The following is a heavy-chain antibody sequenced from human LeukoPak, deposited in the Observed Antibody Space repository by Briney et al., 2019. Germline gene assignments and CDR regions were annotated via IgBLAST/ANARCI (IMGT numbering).Heavy chain of an antibody. J-gene: IGHJ5*02. CDR2: INHSGST. Sequence: SETLSLTCAVYGGSFSGYYWSWIRQPPGKGLEWIGEINHSGSTNHNPSLKSRVTISVDTSKNQFSLKLSSVTAADTAVYYCASLHGIALFDPWGQGTLVTVSS. D-gene: IGHD2-15*01. V-gene: IGHV4-34*01. CDR1: GGSFSGYY. CDR3: ASLHGIALFDP.